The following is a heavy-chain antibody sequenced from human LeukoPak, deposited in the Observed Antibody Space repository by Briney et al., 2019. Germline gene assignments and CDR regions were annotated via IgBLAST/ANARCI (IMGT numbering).Heavy chain of an antibody. CDR3: ARGSDYGDY. J-gene: IGHJ4*02. D-gene: IGHD3-3*01. CDR1: GGSISSYY. Sequence: MASETLSLTCTASGGSISSYYWSWIRQPPGKGLEWIGYMYYSGRTNYNPSLKSRVTISINTSKNQLSLRLSSVTAADTAVYYCARGSDYGDYWGQGTLVTVSS. CDR2: MYYSGRT. V-gene: IGHV4-59*01.